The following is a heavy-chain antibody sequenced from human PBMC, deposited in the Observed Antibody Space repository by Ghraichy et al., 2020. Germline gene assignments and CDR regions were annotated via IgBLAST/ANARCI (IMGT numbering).Heavy chain of an antibody. CDR1: GGTFSSYA. CDR3: ARDRYSSGWYHGYFDL. CDR2: IIPIFGTA. D-gene: IGHD6-19*01. Sequence: SVKVSCKASGGTFSSYAISWVRQAPGQGLEWMGGIIPIFGTANYAQKFQGRVTITADESTSTAYMELSSLRSEDTAVYYCARDRYSSGWYHGYFDLWGRGTLVTVSS. J-gene: IGHJ2*01. V-gene: IGHV1-69*13.